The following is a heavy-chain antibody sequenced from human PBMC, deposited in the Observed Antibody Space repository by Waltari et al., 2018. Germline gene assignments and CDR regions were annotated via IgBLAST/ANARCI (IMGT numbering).Heavy chain of an antibody. CDR1: GFSLSTSGVG. D-gene: IGHD3-16*01. V-gene: IGHV2-5*01. CDR2: IYWNDDK. Sequence: QITFTESGPTLVKLTQTLTLTCSFSGFSLSTSGVGVAWIRQTPGKALEWLALIYWNDDKRYSPSLKSRLTITKDTSKNQVVLTMTNMDPVDTATYYCAHRGEKLGFDPWGQGTLVTVSS. CDR3: AHRGEKLGFDP. J-gene: IGHJ5*02.